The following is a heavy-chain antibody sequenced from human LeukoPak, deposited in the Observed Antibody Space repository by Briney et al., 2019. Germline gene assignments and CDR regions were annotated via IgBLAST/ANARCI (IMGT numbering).Heavy chain of an antibody. Sequence: GESLKISCKGSGYSFSSYWIGWARQMPGKGLEWMGIIYAFDSDTRYSPSFQGQVTISADKSISTAFLQWNSLKASDTATYYCARRAYDSGRYDYFDYWGQGTLVTVSS. J-gene: IGHJ4*02. D-gene: IGHD3-22*01. CDR2: IYAFDSDT. CDR3: ARRAYDSGRYDYFDY. V-gene: IGHV5-51*01. CDR1: GYSFSSYW.